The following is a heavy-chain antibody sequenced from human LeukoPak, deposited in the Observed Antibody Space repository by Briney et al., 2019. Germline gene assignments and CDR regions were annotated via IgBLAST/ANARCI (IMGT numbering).Heavy chain of an antibody. Sequence: SETLSLTCTVSGVSMGAYYWSWIRQPPGKGLEWIGYVYYRGITNYNPSLQSRVTISMDTSKNQFSLNLNSVTATDTALFFCARGVPVSWGGYYFDSWGQGTLVTVSS. CDR1: GVSMGAYY. CDR2: VYYRGIT. V-gene: IGHV4-59*01. D-gene: IGHD3-10*01. CDR3: ARGVPVSWGGYYFDS. J-gene: IGHJ4*02.